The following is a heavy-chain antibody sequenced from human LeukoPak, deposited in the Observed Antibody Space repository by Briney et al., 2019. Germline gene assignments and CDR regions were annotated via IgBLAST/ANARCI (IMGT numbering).Heavy chain of an antibody. CDR3: TTYDRSGYYSDY. CDR1: GFSFSNAW. V-gene: IGHV3-15*01. J-gene: IGHJ4*02. CDR2: IKSKSAGGTI. D-gene: IGHD3-22*01. Sequence: PGGSLRLSCAASGFSFSNAWMSWVRQARGKGLEWVGRIKSKSAGGTIEYGAPVKGRFTISRDDSENMLYLQMSSLKTEDTAVYYCTTYDRSGYYSDYWGQGTLVTVSS.